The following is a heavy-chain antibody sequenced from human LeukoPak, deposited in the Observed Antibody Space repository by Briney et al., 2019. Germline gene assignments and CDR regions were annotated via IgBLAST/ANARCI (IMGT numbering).Heavy chain of an antibody. Sequence: SQTLSLTCTVSGGSISSGGYYWSWIRQPPGKGLEWIGEINHSGSTNYNPSLKSRVTISVDTSKNQFSLKLSSVTAADTAVYYCARVGDILTGYYNWVDYWGQGTLVTVSS. CDR3: ARVGDILTGYYNWVDY. CDR1: GGSISSGGYY. J-gene: IGHJ4*02. D-gene: IGHD3-9*01. CDR2: INHSGST. V-gene: IGHV4-30-2*01.